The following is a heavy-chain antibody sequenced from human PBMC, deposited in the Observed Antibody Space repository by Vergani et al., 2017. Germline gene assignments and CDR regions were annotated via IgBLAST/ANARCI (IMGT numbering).Heavy chain of an antibody. Sequence: DVQLVQSGAEVKKPGTTVKISCKVSGYTLTDYWMHWVQQAPGKGLEWMGAVDPEDGETVYAEKFQARVTITADTSRDTVYLEVTSLKSDDTAVYYCATEFFLEGTGSYAGYWGQGTLVTVSS. J-gene: IGHJ4*02. CDR3: ATEFFLEGTGSYAGY. CDR2: VDPEDGET. D-gene: IGHD3-16*01. V-gene: IGHV1-69-2*01. CDR1: GYTLTDYW.